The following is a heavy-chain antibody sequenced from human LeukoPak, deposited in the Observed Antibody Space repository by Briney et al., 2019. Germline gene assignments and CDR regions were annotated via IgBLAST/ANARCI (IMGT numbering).Heavy chain of an antibody. J-gene: IGHJ5*02. CDR3: ASIDYGDPTGWFDP. CDR2: IYHSGST. V-gene: IGHV4-4*02. CDR1: GGSISSSNW. D-gene: IGHD4-17*01. Sequence: PSETLSLTCAVSGGSISSSNWWSWVRQPPGKGLERIGEIYHSGSTNYNPSLKGRVTISVDKSKNQFSLKLSSVTAADTAVYYCASIDYGDPTGWFDPWGQGTLVTVSS.